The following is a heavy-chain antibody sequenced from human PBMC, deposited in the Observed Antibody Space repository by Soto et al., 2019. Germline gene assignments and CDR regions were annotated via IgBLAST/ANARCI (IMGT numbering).Heavy chain of an antibody. D-gene: IGHD5-12*01. CDR2: VAHNGGT. J-gene: IGHJ4*02. Sequence: ERLCRTGTVSGDSISSNQWGWIRQAPGKGLEWIGYVAHNGGTNYNPSLQSRLTVSKDISRNQFSLKLSSVTAADTAVYYCARDRLGSLDYWGQGTLVTVSS. CDR3: ARDRLGSLDY. CDR1: GDSISSNQ. V-gene: IGHV4-59*01.